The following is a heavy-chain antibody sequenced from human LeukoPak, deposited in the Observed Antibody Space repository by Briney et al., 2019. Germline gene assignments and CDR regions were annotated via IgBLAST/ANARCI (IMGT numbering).Heavy chain of an antibody. CDR1: GFTFSSYA. CDR3: AKAGSGWYYFDY. J-gene: IGHJ4*02. V-gene: IGHV3-23*01. Sequence: GGSLRLSCAASGFTFSSYAMSWVRQAPGKGLEWVSTISGSGGTTYYADSVKGRFTVSRDNSKNTLYLQMNSLRAEDTAVYYCAKAGSGWYYFDYWGQGTLVTVSS. CDR2: ISGSGGTT. D-gene: IGHD6-19*01.